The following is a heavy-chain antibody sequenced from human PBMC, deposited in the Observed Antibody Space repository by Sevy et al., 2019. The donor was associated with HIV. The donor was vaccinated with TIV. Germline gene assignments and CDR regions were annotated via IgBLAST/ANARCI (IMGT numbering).Heavy chain of an antibody. CDR3: ARATNWNLGY. CDR2: INHSGST. J-gene: IGHJ4*02. V-gene: IGHV4-34*01. Sequence: SETLSLTCAVYGGSFSGYYWSWIRQPPGKGLEWIGEINHSGSTNYNPSLKSRVTISVDTSKNQFSLKLSSVTAADTAVYYCARATNWNLGYWGQGTLVTVSS. D-gene: IGHD1-20*01. CDR1: GGSFSGYY.